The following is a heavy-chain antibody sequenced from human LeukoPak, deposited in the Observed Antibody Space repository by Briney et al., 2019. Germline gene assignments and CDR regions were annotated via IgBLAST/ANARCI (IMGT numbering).Heavy chain of an antibody. CDR2: IYTSGST. CDR3: ARWRGGYNWNYFDY. D-gene: IGHD1-20*01. V-gene: IGHV4-4*07. CDR1: GGSISRYY. J-gene: IGHJ4*02. Sequence: RASETLSLTCTVSGGSISRYYWSWIRQPAGKGLEWIGRIYTSGSTNYNPSLKSRVTMSVDTSKNQFSLKLSSVTAADTAVYYCARWRGGYNWNYFDYWGQGTLVTVSS.